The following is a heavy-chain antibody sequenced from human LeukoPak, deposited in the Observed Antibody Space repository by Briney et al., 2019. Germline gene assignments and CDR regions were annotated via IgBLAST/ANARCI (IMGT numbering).Heavy chain of an antibody. J-gene: IGHJ4*02. CDR1: GFTFSDDS. V-gene: IGHV3-48*04. D-gene: IGHD1-1*01. Sequence: RGSLRLSSAASGFTFSDDSMNWVRQAPGKGLGWFSYIGISSGNTKYADSVKGRFTISADNAQNSLYLQMNSLRVEGTAVYYCARDHNYAFDNWGQGTLVTVSS. CDR3: ARDHNYAFDN. CDR2: IGISSGNT.